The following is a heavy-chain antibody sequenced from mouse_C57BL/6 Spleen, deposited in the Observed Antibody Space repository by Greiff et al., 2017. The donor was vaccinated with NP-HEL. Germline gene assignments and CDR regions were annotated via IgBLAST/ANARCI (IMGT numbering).Heavy chain of an antibody. CDR3: ARQGITTVVPFDY. Sequence: VQLKESGGDLVKPGGSLKLSCAASGFTFSSYGMSWVRQTPDKRLEWVATISSGGSYTYYPDSVKGRFTISRDNAKNTLYLQMSSLKSEDTAMYYCARQGITTVVPFDYWGQGTTLTVSS. V-gene: IGHV5-6*01. D-gene: IGHD1-1*01. CDR2: ISSGGSYT. J-gene: IGHJ2*01. CDR1: GFTFSSYG.